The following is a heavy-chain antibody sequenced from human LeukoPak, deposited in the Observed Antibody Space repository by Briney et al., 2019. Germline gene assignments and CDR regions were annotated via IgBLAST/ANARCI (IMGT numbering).Heavy chain of an antibody. D-gene: IGHD3-10*01. CDR2: IYYSGST. J-gene: IGHJ4*02. CDR1: GGSISSSSYY. CDR3: ASLWFGDSRYFDY. Sequence: PSETLSLTCTVSGGSISSSSYYWGWIRQPPGKGLEWIGSIYYSGSTYYNPSLKSRVTISVDTSKNQFSLKLSSVTAADTAVYYCASLWFGDSRYFDYWGQGTLVTVSS. V-gene: IGHV4-39*07.